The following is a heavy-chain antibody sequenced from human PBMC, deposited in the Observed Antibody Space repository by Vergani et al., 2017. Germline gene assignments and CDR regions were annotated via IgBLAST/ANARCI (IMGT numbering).Heavy chain of an antibody. CDR1: GGSISSYY. J-gene: IGHJ5*02. D-gene: IGHD1-26*01. CDR3: ARSGRVLLFRNGFDP. V-gene: IGHV4-59*01. Sequence: QVQLQESGPGLVKPSETLSLTCTVSGGSISSYYWSWIRQPPGKGLEWFGYIYYSGSTNYNPSLKSRVTISVETSENQFSLKQSSVTAADTAVYYCARSGRVLLFRNGFDPWGQGTLVTVSS. CDR2: IYYSGST.